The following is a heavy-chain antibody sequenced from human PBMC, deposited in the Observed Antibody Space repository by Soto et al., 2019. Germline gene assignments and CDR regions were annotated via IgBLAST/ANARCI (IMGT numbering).Heavy chain of an antibody. CDR3: ARAGYYDFWSGYYYMDV. Sequence: SEPLSLTCAVYGGSFSGYYWSWIRQPPGKGLEWIGEINHSGSTNYNPSLKSRVTISVDTSKNQFSLKLSSVTAADTAVYYCARAGYYDFWSGYYYMDVWGKGTTVTVSS. CDR1: GGSFSGYY. J-gene: IGHJ6*03. D-gene: IGHD3-3*01. V-gene: IGHV4-34*01. CDR2: INHSGST.